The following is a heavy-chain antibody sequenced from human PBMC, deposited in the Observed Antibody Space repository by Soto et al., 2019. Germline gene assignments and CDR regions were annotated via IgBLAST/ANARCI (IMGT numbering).Heavy chain of an antibody. Sequence: SETLSLTWAVYGGSFSGHYWSWIRQPPGKGLEWIGEINHSGSTNYNPSLKSRVTISVDTSKNQFSLKLSSVTAADTAVYYCARGQRNTAMLLSQYYYYGMDVWGQGTTVTFSS. CDR1: GGSFSGHY. J-gene: IGHJ6*02. D-gene: IGHD5-18*01. CDR2: INHSGST. CDR3: ARGQRNTAMLLSQYYYYGMDV. V-gene: IGHV4-34*01.